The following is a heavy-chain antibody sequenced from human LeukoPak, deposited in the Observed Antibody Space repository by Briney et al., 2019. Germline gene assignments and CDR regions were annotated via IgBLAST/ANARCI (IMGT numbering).Heavy chain of an antibody. Sequence: GGSLSLSCAASGFTFSSYGIHWVRQAPGKGLEWVAYIRNDGSNKYYADSLKGRFTISRDNSKNTLYLQMNSLRAEDTAVYYCAKDGEVYCSSKSCYGGFDYWGQGTLVTVSS. D-gene: IGHD2-2*01. J-gene: IGHJ4*02. CDR2: IRNDGSNK. CDR3: AKDGEVYCSSKSCYGGFDY. CDR1: GFTFSSYG. V-gene: IGHV3-30*02.